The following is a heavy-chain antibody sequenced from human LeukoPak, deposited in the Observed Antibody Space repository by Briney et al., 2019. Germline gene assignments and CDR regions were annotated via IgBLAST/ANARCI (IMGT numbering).Heavy chain of an antibody. J-gene: IGHJ4*02. V-gene: IGHV4-34*01. CDR2: INHSGST. CDR3: AKSRRGFAVAGE. CDR1: GGSFSGYY. D-gene: IGHD6-19*01. Sequence: SETLSLTCAVYGGSFSGYYWSWIRQPPGKGLEWIGEINHSGSTNYNPSLKSRVTISVDTSKNQFSLKLSSVTAADTAVYYCAKSRRGFAVAGEWGQGTLVTVSS.